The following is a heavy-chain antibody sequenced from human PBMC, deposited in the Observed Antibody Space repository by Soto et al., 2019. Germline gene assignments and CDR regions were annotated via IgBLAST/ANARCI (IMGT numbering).Heavy chain of an antibody. CDR3: ARDRSDYYGMDV. CDR2: ISWNSGSI. J-gene: IGHJ6*02. V-gene: IGHV3-9*01. Sequence: EVQLVESGGGLVQPGRSLRLSCAASGFTFDDYAMHWVRQAPGKGLEWVSGISWNSGSIGYADSVKGRFTISRDNAKNSLYLQMNSLRAEDTAVYYCARDRSDYYGMDVWGQGTTVTVSS. CDR1: GFTFDDYA.